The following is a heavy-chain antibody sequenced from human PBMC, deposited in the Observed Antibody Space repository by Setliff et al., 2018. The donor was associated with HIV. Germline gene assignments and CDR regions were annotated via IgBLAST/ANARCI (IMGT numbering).Heavy chain of an antibody. CDR2: ISSSSISI. Sequence: GGSLRLSCAASGFTFSYYSMNWVRQAPGKGLEWVSSISSSSISIYYADSVKGRFTISRDNAKNSLYLQMNSLRPEDTAVYYCAREGAVATYNWFDPWGQGTLVTVSS. J-gene: IGHJ5*02. CDR1: GFTFSYYS. V-gene: IGHV3-21*01. CDR3: AREGAVATYNWFDP. D-gene: IGHD5-12*01.